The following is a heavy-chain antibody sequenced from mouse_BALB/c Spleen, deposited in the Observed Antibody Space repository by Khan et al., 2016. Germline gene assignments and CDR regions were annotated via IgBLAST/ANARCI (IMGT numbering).Heavy chain of an antibody. CDR2: INTHSGVP. Sequence: QIQLVQSGPELKKPGETVRISCKASGYTFTTAGMQWVQKMPGKGLKWIGWINTHSGVPKYAEDFKGRFAFSLETSASTAYLQIRNLKNEDTATYFCARNVGNYGYFDYWGQGTTLTVSS. CDR1: GYTFTTAG. V-gene: IGHV9-4*02. D-gene: IGHD2-1*01. J-gene: IGHJ2*01. CDR3: ARNVGNYGYFDY.